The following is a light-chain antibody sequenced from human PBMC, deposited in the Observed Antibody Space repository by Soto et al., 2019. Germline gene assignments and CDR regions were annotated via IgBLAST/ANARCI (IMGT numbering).Light chain of an antibody. CDR3: QQYSTSPRT. J-gene: IGKJ3*01. Sequence: PVYIATVSFNSSRTVDGNYLAWYHQKPGQAPRLLIHSASTRAPGIPDRFSASGAGTDFTLTISRLQPEDSAVYYCQQYSTSPRTFGPGTKVDIK. CDR1: RTVDGNY. CDR2: SAS. V-gene: IGKV3-20*01.